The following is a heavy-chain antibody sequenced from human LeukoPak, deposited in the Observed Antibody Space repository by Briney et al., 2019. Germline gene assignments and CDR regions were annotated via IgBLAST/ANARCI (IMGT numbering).Heavy chain of an antibody. J-gene: IGHJ4*02. CDR3: AKNRDSSDYPRDFDF. D-gene: IGHD3-22*01. CDR1: GFTFSSYG. V-gene: IGHV3-30*02. Sequence: GGSLRLSCAAFGFTFSSYGMHWVRQTPGKGLEWVGFIRHDGSYQQYADSVKGRFTVSRDNSKDMVYLQMNSLRTEDTAVYYCAKNRDSSDYPRDFDFWGQGTLVTVSS. CDR2: IRHDGSYQ.